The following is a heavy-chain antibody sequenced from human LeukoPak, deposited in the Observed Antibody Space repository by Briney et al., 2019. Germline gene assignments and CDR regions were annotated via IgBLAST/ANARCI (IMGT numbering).Heavy chain of an antibody. D-gene: IGHD3-9*01. CDR2: ISYDGSNK. CDR1: RFTFRTYT. J-gene: IGHJ4*02. CDR3: ATDILTGYSTPNFDY. Sequence: GGSLRLSCAASRFTFRTYTMHWVRQAPGKGLDWVAFISYDGSNKFYADSVKGRFTISRDNSKNRLYLQMSSLRGEDTAIYYCATDILTGYSTPNFDYWGQGTLVTVSS. V-gene: IGHV3-30*04.